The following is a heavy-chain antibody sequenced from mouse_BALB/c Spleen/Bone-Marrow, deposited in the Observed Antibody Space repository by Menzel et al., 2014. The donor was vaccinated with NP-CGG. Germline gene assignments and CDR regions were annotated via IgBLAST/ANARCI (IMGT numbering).Heavy chain of an antibody. V-gene: IGHV1-80*01. CDR3: ARWLPAMDY. Sequence: EQAGAEVGRAGAPGKGSRKGFGFAFSSYWVRWGEERAGKGFGGVGKIYPGDGDTNYNGKFKGKATLTADKSSSTAYMQLSSLTSEDSAVYFCARWLPAMDYWGQGTSVTVSS. CDR2: IYPGDGDT. CDR1: GFAFSSYW. D-gene: IGHD2-2*01. J-gene: IGHJ4*01.